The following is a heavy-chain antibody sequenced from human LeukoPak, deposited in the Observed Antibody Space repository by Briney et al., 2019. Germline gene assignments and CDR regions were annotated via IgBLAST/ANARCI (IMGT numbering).Heavy chain of an antibody. J-gene: IGHJ4*02. V-gene: IGHV3-21*01. CDR1: GFTFSSYS. Sequence: GGSLRLSCAASGFTFSSYSMNWVRQAPGKGLEWVSSISSSNSYIYYADSVKGRFTISRDNAKNSLYLQMNSLRAEDTAVYYCARDPDYSTAYFDYWGQGTLVTVSS. CDR2: ISSSNSYI. CDR3: ARDPDYSTAYFDY. D-gene: IGHD2-15*01.